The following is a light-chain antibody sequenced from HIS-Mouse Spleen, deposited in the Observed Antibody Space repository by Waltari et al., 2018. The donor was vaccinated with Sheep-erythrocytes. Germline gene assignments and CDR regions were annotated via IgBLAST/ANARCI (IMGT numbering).Light chain of an antibody. Sequence: QSALTQPASVSGSPGPSITISCTRTSRDVGSYTLVSWYQQHPGKAPKLMIYEGSKRPSGVSNRFSGSKSGNTASLTISGLQAEDEADYYCNSYTSSSSYVFGTGTKVTVL. CDR1: SRDVGSYTL. CDR3: NSYTSSSSYV. CDR2: EGS. J-gene: IGLJ1*01. V-gene: IGLV2-14*02.